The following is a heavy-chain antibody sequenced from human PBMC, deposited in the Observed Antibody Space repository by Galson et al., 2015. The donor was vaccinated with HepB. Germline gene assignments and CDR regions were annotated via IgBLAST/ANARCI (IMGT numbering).Heavy chain of an antibody. CDR3: ARGVVVVPAANIDAFDI. J-gene: IGHJ3*02. CDR2: INHSGST. D-gene: IGHD2-2*01. CDR1: GGSFSGYY. V-gene: IGHV4-34*01. Sequence: SETLSLTCAVYGGSFSGYYWSWIRQPPGKGLEWIGEINHSGSTNYNPSLKSRVTISVDTSMNQFSLKLSSVTAADTAVYYCARGVVVVPAANIDAFDIWGQGTMVTVSS.